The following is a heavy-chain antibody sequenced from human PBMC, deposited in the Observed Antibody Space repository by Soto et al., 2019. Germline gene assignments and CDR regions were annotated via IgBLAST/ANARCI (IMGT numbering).Heavy chain of an antibody. J-gene: IGHJ4*02. Sequence: GGSKRLSSAAAGFTCRDYGMHWVRQAPGKGLVWVSRVTSDGSSTNYADSVKGRFTISRDNAKNTLHLQMNSLRAEDTAVYYCVRDNWNSYWGQGTLVTVS. CDR2: VTSDGSST. CDR3: VRDNWNSY. V-gene: IGHV3-74*01. D-gene: IGHD1-1*01. CDR1: GFTCRDYG.